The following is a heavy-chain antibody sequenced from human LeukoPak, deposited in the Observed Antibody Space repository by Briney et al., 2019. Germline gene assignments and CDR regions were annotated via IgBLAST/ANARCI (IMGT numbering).Heavy chain of an antibody. V-gene: IGHV3-30*03. Sequence: GRSLRLSCAASGFTFSSYGMHWVRQAPGKGLEWVAVISYDGSNKYYADSVKGRFTISRDNSKNTLYLQMNSLRAEDTAVYYCFTSSYDSSGYTIEFDYWGRGTLVTVSS. J-gene: IGHJ4*02. CDR1: GFTFSSYG. CDR3: FTSSYDSSGYTIEFDY. CDR2: ISYDGSNK. D-gene: IGHD3-22*01.